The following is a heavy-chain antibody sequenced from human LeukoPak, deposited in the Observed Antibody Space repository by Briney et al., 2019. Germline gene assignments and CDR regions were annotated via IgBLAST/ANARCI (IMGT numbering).Heavy chain of an antibody. J-gene: IGHJ4*02. Sequence: GGSLRLSCAASGFTFSSYGMSRVRQAPGKGLEWVSAISGSGGSTYYADSVKGRFTISRDNSKNTLYLQMSSLRADDTVVYYCARLTFGTSGNRHFDYWGQGTLVTVSS. D-gene: IGHD2-8*01. V-gene: IGHV3-23*01. CDR1: GFTFSSYG. CDR3: ARLTFGTSGNRHFDY. CDR2: ISGSGGST.